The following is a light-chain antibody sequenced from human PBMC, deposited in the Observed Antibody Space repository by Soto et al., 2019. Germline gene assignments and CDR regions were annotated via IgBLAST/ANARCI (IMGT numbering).Light chain of an antibody. CDR3: QQHINWPLT. CDR1: QSFSSSH. CDR2: GAS. V-gene: IGKV3D-20*02. Sequence: EIVLTQSPGTLSLSPGERATLSCRASQSFSSSHLAWYQQKPGQPPRLLIYGASNRATGIPVRFSGGGSGTDFTLTISSLEPEDFALYYCQQHINWPLTFGGGTKVDIK. J-gene: IGKJ4*01.